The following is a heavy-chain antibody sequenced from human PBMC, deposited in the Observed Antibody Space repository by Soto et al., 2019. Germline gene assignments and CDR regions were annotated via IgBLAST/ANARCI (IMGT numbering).Heavy chain of an antibody. D-gene: IGHD6-19*01. CDR2: ISAYNGNT. V-gene: IGHV1-18*01. CDR1: GYTFTSYG. J-gene: IGHJ3*02. CDR3: ARDRLARAAVAGTAAFDI. Sequence: ASVKVSCKASGYTFTSYGISWVRQAPGQGLEWMGWISAYNGNTNYAQKLQGRVTMTTDTSTSTAYMELRSLRSDDTAVYYCARDRLARAAVAGTAAFDIWGQGTMVTVSS.